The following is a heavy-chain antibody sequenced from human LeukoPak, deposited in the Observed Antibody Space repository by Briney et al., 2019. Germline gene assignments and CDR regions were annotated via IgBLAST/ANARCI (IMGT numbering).Heavy chain of an antibody. CDR1: GFTFSSYA. V-gene: IGHV3-23*01. J-gene: IGHJ4*02. CDR3: AKDVFSHSNSWYYFDF. CDR2: ISTSGGIT. Sequence: GGSLRLSRATSGFTFSSYAMSWVRQAPGKGLEWVSGISTSGGITYYEDSVRGRFTISRDNSKNTLYLQMNSLRAEDTAAYSCAKDVFSHSNSWYYFDFWGQGTLVTVSS. D-gene: IGHD2-2*01.